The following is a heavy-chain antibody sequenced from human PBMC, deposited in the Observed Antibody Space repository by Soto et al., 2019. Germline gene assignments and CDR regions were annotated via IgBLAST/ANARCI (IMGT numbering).Heavy chain of an antibody. CDR3: AKDRVESGLGEIDY. J-gene: IGHJ4*02. Sequence: WVSLRLSCAASGFTFSSHGMHWVRQAPGKGLEWMAVISYDGSRKYYVDSVKGRFTISRDNSKNTLYLQMNSLRVEDPAVYHCAKDRVESGLGEIDYWGQGTLVTVSS. CDR2: ISYDGSRK. D-gene: IGHD3-16*01. CDR1: GFTFSSHG. V-gene: IGHV3-30*18.